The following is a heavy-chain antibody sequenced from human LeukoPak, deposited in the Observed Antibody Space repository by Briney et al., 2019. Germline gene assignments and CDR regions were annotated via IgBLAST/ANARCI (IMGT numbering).Heavy chain of an antibody. J-gene: IGHJ4*02. CDR2: ISYSGNT. CDR3: ARQGGVGATGFDHC. D-gene: IGHD1-26*01. V-gene: IGHV4-39*01. CDR1: GGSISSGSFY. Sequence: PSETLSLTCTVSGGSISSGSFYWGWIRQPPGKGLQWIGSISYSGNTHYNPSLKSRVAISVDTSKTQFSLKLSSMTAADTAVYYCARQGGVGATGFDHCWGQGTLVTVSS.